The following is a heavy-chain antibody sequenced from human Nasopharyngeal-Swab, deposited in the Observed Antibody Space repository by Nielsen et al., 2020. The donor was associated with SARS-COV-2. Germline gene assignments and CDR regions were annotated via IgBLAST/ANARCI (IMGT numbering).Heavy chain of an antibody. D-gene: IGHD4-23*01. CDR2: ISITISAM. CDR3: VSDYGGALGKYLDH. V-gene: IGHV3-48*04. Sequence: GGSLRLSCAASGFIFSSHNMNWVRQAPGKGLEWVSYISITISAMYYADSVKGRFTISRDNTKNSLYLQMNSLRAEDTAVYYCVSDYGGALGKYLDHWGQGNLVTVSS. CDR1: GFIFSSHN. J-gene: IGHJ4*02.